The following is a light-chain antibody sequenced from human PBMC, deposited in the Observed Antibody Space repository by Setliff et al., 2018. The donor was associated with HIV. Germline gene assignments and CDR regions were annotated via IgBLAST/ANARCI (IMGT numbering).Light chain of an antibody. V-gene: IGLV3-21*03. CDR1: NIGSKS. CDR2: DDN. J-gene: IGLJ1*01. Sequence: SYELTQPPSVSVAPGKTARITCGGNNIGSKSVHWYQQKPGQAPVLVVYDDNDRPSGIPERFSGSNSGNTATLTISRVEAGDEADYYCQVWDSSSDHHGFGTGTKVTVL. CDR3: QVWDSSSDHHG.